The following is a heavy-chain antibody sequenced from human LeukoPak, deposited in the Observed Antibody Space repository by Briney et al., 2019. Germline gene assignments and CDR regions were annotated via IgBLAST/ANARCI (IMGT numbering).Heavy chain of an antibody. Sequence: PSETLSLTCTVSGDSISNYYWSWIRQPPGKGLEWIGYIYYSGSTNYNPSLKSRVTISVDTSKNQFSPRLSSVTAADTAVYYCARGTAVAGTWGQGTLVTVSS. D-gene: IGHD6-19*01. CDR2: IYYSGST. V-gene: IGHV4-59*01. J-gene: IGHJ5*02. CDR3: ARGTAVAGT. CDR1: GDSISNYY.